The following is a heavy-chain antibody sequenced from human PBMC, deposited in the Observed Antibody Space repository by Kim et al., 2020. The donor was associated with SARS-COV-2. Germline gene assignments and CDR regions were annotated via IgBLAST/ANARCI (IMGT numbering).Heavy chain of an antibody. CDR3: ARDSGGGVVRGVIAYYYGMDV. Sequence: SETLSLTCTVSGGSVSSGSYYWSWIRQPPGKGLEWIGYIYYSGSTNYNPSLKSRVTISVDTSKNQFSLKLSSVTAADTAVYYCARDSGGGVVRGVIAYYYGMDVWGQGTTVTVSS. J-gene: IGHJ6*02. CDR2: IYYSGST. CDR1: GGSVSSGSYY. D-gene: IGHD3-10*01. V-gene: IGHV4-61*01.